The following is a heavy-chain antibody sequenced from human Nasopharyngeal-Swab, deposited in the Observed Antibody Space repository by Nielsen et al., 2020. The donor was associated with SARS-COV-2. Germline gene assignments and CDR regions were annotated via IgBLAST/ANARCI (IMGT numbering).Heavy chain of an antibody. Sequence: SVKVSCKASGFTFTTSAVQWVRQARGQRLEWIGWIVVGSGNTNYAQKFQERVTITRDMSTSTAYMELSSLRSEDTAVYYCAAGSAYHDSSDNTFDYWGQGTLVTVSS. V-gene: IGHV1-58*01. J-gene: IGHJ4*02. CDR3: AAGSAYHDSSDNTFDY. D-gene: IGHD3-22*01. CDR2: IVVGSGNT. CDR1: GFTFTTSA.